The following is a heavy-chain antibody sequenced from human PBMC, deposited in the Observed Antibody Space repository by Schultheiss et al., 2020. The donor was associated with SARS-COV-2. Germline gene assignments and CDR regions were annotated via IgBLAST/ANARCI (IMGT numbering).Heavy chain of an antibody. Sequence: GESLKISCAASGFTFSSYGMHWVRQAPGKGLEWVAVISYDGSNKYYADSVKGRFTISRDNSKNTLYLQMNSLRAEDTAVYYCAKDDYVWGSPPSYYFDYWGQGTLVTVSS. D-gene: IGHD3-16*01. CDR2: ISYDGSNK. CDR3: AKDDYVWGSPPSYYFDY. J-gene: IGHJ4*02. V-gene: IGHV3-30*18. CDR1: GFTFSSYG.